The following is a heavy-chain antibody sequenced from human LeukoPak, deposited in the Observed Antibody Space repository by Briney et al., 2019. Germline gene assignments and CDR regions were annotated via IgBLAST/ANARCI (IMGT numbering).Heavy chain of an antibody. V-gene: IGHV7-4-1*02. CDR1: GYTFTSYA. Sequence: ASVKVSCKAPGYTFTSYAMNWVRQAPGQGLEWMGWINTNTGNPTYAQGFTGRFVFSLDTSVSTAYLQISSLKAEDTAVYYCARLPGMFERYYFDYWGQGTLVTVSS. J-gene: IGHJ4*02. CDR3: ARLPGMFERYYFDY. CDR2: INTNTGNP. D-gene: IGHD3-10*02.